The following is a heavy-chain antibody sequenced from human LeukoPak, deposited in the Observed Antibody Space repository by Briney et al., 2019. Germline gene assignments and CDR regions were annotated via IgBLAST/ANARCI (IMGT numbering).Heavy chain of an antibody. CDR2: SYYSGST. D-gene: IGHD3-10*01. CDR3: ARYHIRGGLFDY. V-gene: IGHV4-30-4*08. Sequence: SETLSLTCTVSGGSLSSGDYYWSWIRQPPGKGLEWIGYSYYSGSTYYNPSLKSRVTISVDTSKNQFSLKLSSVTAADTAVYYCARYHIRGGLFDYWGQGTLVTVSS. CDR1: GGSLSSGDYY. J-gene: IGHJ4*02.